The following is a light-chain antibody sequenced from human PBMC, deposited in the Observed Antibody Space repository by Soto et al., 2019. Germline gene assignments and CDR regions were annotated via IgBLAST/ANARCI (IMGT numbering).Light chain of an antibody. CDR3: LQINSYPYT. CDR2: AAS. J-gene: IGKJ2*01. Sequence: QLTQSPSSLSASVGDRVAITCRASQGISSYLAWYQKKPGKAPNLLIYAASTLQSGVPSRFSGSGSGTDFTLTISSLQPEDFATYYCLQINSYPYTFGQGTKLEIK. CDR1: QGISSY. V-gene: IGKV1-9*01.